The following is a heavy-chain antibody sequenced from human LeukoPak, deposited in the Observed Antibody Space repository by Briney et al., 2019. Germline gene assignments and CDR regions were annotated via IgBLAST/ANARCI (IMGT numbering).Heavy chain of an antibody. Sequence: GGSLRLSCAASGFTFRTYEMNWVRQAPGKGLEWVSYIGTIISTTYYADSVKGRFTVSRDDAKGSLYLQMSSLRAEDTAVYYCARTVYDLRGQRLIPGLDYWGQGTLVTVSS. J-gene: IGHJ4*02. CDR2: IGTIISTT. V-gene: IGHV3-48*03. CDR3: ARTVYDLRGQRLIPGLDY. CDR1: GFTFRTYE. D-gene: IGHD6-25*01.